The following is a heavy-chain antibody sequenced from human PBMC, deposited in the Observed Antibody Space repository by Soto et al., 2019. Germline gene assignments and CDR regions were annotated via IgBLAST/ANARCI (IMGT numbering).Heavy chain of an antibody. Sequence: LEWVGRIKSKTDGGTTDYAAPVKGRFTISRDDSKNTLYLQMNSLKTEDTAVYYCTTETYYYDSSGRLNWFDPWGQGTLVTVSS. J-gene: IGHJ5*02. D-gene: IGHD3-22*01. CDR2: IKSKTDGGTT. CDR3: TTETYYYDSSGRLNWFDP. V-gene: IGHV3-15*01.